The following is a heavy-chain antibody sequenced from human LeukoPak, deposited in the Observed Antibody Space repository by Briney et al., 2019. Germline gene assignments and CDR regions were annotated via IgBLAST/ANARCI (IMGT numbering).Heavy chain of an antibody. Sequence: SETLSLTCTVSGGSISSYYWSWIRQPAGKGLEWVGRIHTSGGTNYNPSLKSRVTISVDTSKNQFSLNLRSATAADTAVYYCARGDILTGYSYWGQGTLVTVSS. CDR2: IHTSGGT. J-gene: IGHJ4*02. CDR3: ARGDILTGYSY. D-gene: IGHD3-9*01. CDR1: GGSISSYY. V-gene: IGHV4-4*07.